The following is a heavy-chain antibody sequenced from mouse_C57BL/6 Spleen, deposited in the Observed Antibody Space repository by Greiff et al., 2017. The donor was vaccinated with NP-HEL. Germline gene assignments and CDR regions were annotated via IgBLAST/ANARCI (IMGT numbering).Heavy chain of an antibody. CDR3: ARSTGTLFDY. J-gene: IGHJ2*01. V-gene: IGHV1-80*01. Sequence: QVQLQQSGAELVKPGASVKISCKASGYAFSNYWMNWVKQRPGKGLEWIGQIYPGDGDTNYNGKFKAKATLTADKSSSTAYMQLSSLTSEDSAVYFCARSTGTLFDYWGQGTTLTVSS. D-gene: IGHD4-1*01. CDR2: IYPGDGDT. CDR1: GYAFSNYW.